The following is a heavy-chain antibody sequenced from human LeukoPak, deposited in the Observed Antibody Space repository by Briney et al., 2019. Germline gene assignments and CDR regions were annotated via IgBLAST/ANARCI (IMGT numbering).Heavy chain of an antibody. Sequence: PSETLSLTCAVYGGSFSGYFWSWIRQPPGKGLEWIGEINHTGSTNYNPSLKSRVTISVDTSKNQFSLKLSSVTAGDTAVYSCASFSYVSSGHNWFDPWGQGTLVTVSS. J-gene: IGHJ5*02. CDR2: INHTGST. CDR1: GGSFSGYF. CDR3: ASFSYVSSGHNWFDP. D-gene: IGHD3-22*01. V-gene: IGHV4-34*01.